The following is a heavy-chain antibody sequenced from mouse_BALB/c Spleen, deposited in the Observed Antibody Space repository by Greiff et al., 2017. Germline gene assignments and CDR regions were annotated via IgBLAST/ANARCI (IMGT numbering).Heavy chain of an antibody. D-gene: IGHD4-1*01. V-gene: IGHV3-6*02. CDR2: ISYDGSN. Sequence: ESGPGLVKPSQSLSLTCSVTGYSITSGYYWNWIRQFPGNKLEWMGYISYDGSNNYNPSLKNRISITRDTSKNQFFLKLNSVTTEDTATYYCARVLWDGPFAYWGQGTLVTVSA. CDR3: ARVLWDGPFAY. J-gene: IGHJ3*01. CDR1: GYSITSGYY.